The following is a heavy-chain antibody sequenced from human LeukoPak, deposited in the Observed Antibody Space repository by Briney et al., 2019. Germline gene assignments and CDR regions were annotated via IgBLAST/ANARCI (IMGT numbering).Heavy chain of an antibody. J-gene: IGHJ4*02. Sequence: ASVKVSCKASGYTLTDYYMHWVRQAPGQGLEWMGRINPNSGGTNYAQKFQGRVTMTRDTSISTVYMELSSLRSEDTAVYYCARDKGYIVDYWGQGTLVTVSS. V-gene: IGHV1-2*06. CDR3: ARDKGYIVDY. CDR1: GYTLTDYY. CDR2: INPNSGGT. D-gene: IGHD2-2*02.